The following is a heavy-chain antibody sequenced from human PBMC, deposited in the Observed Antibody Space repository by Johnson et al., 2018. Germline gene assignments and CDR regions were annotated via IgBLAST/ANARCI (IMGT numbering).Heavy chain of an antibody. Sequence: EVQLVESGGGLVQPGRSLRLSCAASGFTFDDYAMHWVRQAPGKGLEWVSGISWNSGGIGYADSVRGRFTISRDNAKNSLYLQMNSLRDEDTAFYYCSKEEGSGSYSIFDYGGQGTLVTVSS. CDR2: ISWNSGGI. V-gene: IGHV3-9*01. D-gene: IGHD3-10*01. CDR1: GFTFDDYA. CDR3: SKEEGSGSYSIFDY. J-gene: IGHJ4*02.